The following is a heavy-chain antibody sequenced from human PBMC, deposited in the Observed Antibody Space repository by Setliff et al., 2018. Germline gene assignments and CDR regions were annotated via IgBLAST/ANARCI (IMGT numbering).Heavy chain of an antibody. J-gene: IGHJ4*02. V-gene: IGHV4-34*01. CDR3: ARDPHFDS. Sequence: SETLSLTCAVYGGSFSGYYWSWIRQPPGKGLEWIGEINHSGSTNYNPSLKSRVTISVDTSKNQFSLKLSSVTAADTAVYYCARDPHFDSWGQGTLVTVSS. CDR2: INHSGST. CDR1: GGSFSGYY.